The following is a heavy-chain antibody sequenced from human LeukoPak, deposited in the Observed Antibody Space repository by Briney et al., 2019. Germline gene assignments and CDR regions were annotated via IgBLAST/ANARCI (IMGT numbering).Heavy chain of an antibody. D-gene: IGHD3-10*01. CDR3: AKVLGEPPYYYMDV. CDR1: GFTFSSYG. CDR2: IRYDGSNK. J-gene: IGHJ6*03. Sequence: PGGSLRLSCAASGFTFSSYGMHWVRQAPGKGLEWVAVIRYDGSNKYYADSVKGRFTISRDNSKNTLYLQMNSLGAEDTAVYYCAKVLGEPPYYYMDVWGKGTTVTVSS. V-gene: IGHV3-30*02.